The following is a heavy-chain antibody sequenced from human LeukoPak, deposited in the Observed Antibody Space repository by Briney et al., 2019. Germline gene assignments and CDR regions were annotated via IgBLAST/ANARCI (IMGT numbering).Heavy chain of an antibody. CDR3: ARGMFDNSGHYYYFYYALDV. CDR1: GYTFTSYD. J-gene: IGHJ6*02. D-gene: IGHD3-22*01. V-gene: IGHV1-8*01. Sequence: ASVKVSCKASGYTFTSYDVNWFRQATGQGLEWMGWMNPNSGNTGYAQNLEGRATMTRDTSTNTAYMELRGLRSEDTAVYFCARGMFDNSGHYYYFYYALDVWGQGTTVTVSS. CDR2: MNPNSGNT.